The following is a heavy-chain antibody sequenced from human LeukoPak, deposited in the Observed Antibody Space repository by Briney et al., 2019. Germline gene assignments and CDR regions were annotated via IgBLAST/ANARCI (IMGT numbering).Heavy chain of an antibody. D-gene: IGHD3-22*01. CDR2: IWYDGSNK. V-gene: IGHV3-33*01. CDR3: ARGGYYDSGGYFDWFDP. CDR1: GFTFNNYG. Sequence: PGGSLRLSCAASGFTFNNYGIHWVRQAPGKGLEWVAVIWYDGSNKYYADSLKGRFTISRGNSKNTLYLQMNSLRAEDTAVYYCARGGYYDSGGYFDWFDPWGQGTLVTVSS. J-gene: IGHJ5*02.